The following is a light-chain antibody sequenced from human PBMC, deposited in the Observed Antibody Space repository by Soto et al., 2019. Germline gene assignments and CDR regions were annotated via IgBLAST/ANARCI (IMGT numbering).Light chain of an antibody. Sequence: DIAFTQSPATLSLSPGQRATLSCRASQNFSNYIAWYQQKPGRAPRLLIYDASKRATGIPSRFSGSASGTDFTLTISSLEPEDFAIYYCQLRTNWPSLTFGGGTKVDIK. J-gene: IGKJ4*02. V-gene: IGKV3-11*01. CDR1: QNFSNY. CDR2: DAS. CDR3: QLRTNWPSLT.